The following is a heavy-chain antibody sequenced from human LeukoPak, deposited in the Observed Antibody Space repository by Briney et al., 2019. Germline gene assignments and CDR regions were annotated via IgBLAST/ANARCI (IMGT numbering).Heavy chain of an antibody. D-gene: IGHD2-8*01. V-gene: IGHV4-39*01. CDR1: GGSISGSRYH. CDR3: TRVMVYATYYYYYYMDV. J-gene: IGHJ6*03. CDR2: MHYSGST. Sequence: SETLSLTCTVSGGSISGSRYHWGWIRQPPGKGLEWIGSMHYSGSTYYNPSLKSRVTISVDTSKNQFSLNLSSVTAADTAVYYCTRVMVYATYYYYYYMDVWSKGTTVTVSS.